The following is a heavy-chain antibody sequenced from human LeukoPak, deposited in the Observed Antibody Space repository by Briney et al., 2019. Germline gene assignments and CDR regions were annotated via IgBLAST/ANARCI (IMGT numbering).Heavy chain of an antibody. J-gene: IGHJ6*02. V-gene: IGHV1-69*04. Sequence: ASVKVSCKASGGTFSSYAISWVRQPPGQGLEWMGRIIPIFGIANYAQKFQGRVTITADKFTSTAYMELSSLRSEDTAVYYCERGCGGDWYSPDYYYYGMDVWGQGTTVTVS. CDR1: GGTFSSYA. CDR2: IIPIFGIA. CDR3: ERGCGGDWYSPDYYYYGMDV. D-gene: IGHD2-21*02.